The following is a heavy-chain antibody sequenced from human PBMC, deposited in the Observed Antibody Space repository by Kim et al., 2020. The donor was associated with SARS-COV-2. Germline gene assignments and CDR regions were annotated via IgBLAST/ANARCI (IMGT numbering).Heavy chain of an antibody. CDR3: ARFREAVAGIAFDI. V-gene: IGHV1-2*02. J-gene: IGHJ3*02. Sequence: AQKFQGRVTMTRDTSISTAYMELSRLRSDDTAVYYCARFREAVAGIAFDIWGQGTMVTVSS. D-gene: IGHD6-19*01.